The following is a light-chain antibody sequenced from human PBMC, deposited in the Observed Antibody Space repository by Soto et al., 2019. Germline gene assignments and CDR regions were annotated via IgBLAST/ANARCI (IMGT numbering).Light chain of an antibody. CDR2: DAT. Sequence: QSALTQPASVSGSPGQSITISCTGTSSDVGGYNFVSWYQQHPGNAPKLTIYDATGRPSGVSNRFSGSKSGNAASLTISGLQAEDEALYYCNSYTSSGAVVFGGGTKLTVL. J-gene: IGLJ3*02. CDR3: NSYTSSGAVV. V-gene: IGLV2-14*03. CDR1: SSDVGGYNF.